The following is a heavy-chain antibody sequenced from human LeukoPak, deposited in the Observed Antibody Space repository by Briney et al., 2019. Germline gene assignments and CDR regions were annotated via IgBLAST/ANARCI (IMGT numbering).Heavy chain of an antibody. J-gene: IGHJ6*02. CDR2: MNPNSGNT. V-gene: IGHV1-8*01. CDR1: GYTFTSYD. Sequence: GASVKASCKASGYTFTSYDINWVRQATGQGLEWMGWMNPNSGNTGYAQKFQGRVTMTRNTSISTAYMELSSLRSEDTAVYYCARLGSSYGSDYYYGMDVWGQGTTVTVSS. CDR3: ARLGSSYGSDYYYGMDV. D-gene: IGHD3-10*01.